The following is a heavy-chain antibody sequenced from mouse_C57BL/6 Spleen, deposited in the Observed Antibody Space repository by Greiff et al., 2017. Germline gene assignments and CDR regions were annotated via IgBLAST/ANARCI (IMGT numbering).Heavy chain of an antibody. CDR3: ARDYGSIPFDY. CDR2: IDPSDSET. V-gene: IGHV1-52*01. J-gene: IGHJ2*01. Sequence: VQLQQPGAELVRPGSSVKLSCKASGYTFTSYWMHWVKQRPIQGLEWIGNIDPSDSETHYNQKFKDKATLTVDKSSSTAYMQLSSLTSEDSAVYYCARDYGSIPFDYWGQGTTLTVSS. CDR1: GYTFTSYW. D-gene: IGHD1-1*01.